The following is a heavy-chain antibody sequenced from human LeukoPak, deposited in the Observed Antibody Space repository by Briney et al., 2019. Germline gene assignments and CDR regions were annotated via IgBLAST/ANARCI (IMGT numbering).Heavy chain of an antibody. CDR3: ARSPNWGDNWFDP. J-gene: IGHJ5*02. CDR2: IYYSGST. D-gene: IGHD7-27*01. Sequence: SETLSLTCTVSGGSISSYYWSWIRQPPGKGLEWIGYIYYSGSTNYNPSLKSRVTISVDTSKNQFSLKLSSVTAADPAVYYCARSPNWGDNWFDPWGQGTLVTVSS. V-gene: IGHV4-59*01. CDR1: GGSISSYY.